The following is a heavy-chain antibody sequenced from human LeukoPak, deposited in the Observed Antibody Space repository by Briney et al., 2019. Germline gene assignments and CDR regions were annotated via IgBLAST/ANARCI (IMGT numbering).Heavy chain of an antibody. CDR3: ARVSPWKRMDHPFDY. V-gene: IGHV3-7*01. Sequence: GGSLRLSCAASGFTFSSYWMSWVRQAPGKGLEWVANIKQDGSEKYYVDSVKGRFTISRDNAKNSLYLQMNSLRAEDTAVYYCARVSPWKRMDHPFDYWGQGTLVTVSS. CDR2: IKQDGSEK. J-gene: IGHJ4*02. D-gene: IGHD1-1*01. CDR1: GFTFSSYW.